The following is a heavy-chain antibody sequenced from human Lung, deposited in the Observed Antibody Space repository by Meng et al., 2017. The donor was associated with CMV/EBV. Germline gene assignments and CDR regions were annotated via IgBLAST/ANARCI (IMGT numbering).Heavy chain of an antibody. D-gene: IGHD6-25*01. CDR3: AREGSGSSRFGYYGMDV. V-gene: IGHV4-34*01. CDR1: DGSFSVYY. Sequence: LXCAVHDGSFSVYYWSWIRQPPGKGLEWIGEINHSGSTNYSPSLKSRVAMSVDTSKNQLSLRLNSVTAADTAVYYCAREGSGSSRFGYYGMDVWGQGTTVTVSS. CDR2: INHSGST. J-gene: IGHJ6*02.